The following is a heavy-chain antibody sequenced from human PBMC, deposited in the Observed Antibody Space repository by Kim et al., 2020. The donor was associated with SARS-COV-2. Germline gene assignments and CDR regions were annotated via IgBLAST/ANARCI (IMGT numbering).Heavy chain of an antibody. CDR1: GFTFSRNS. Sequence: GGSLRLSCAASGFTFSRNSMNWVRQAPGKGLEWVSSISSSSSYFYYGDSVKGRFTISRDNANNSLFLQMNSLRAEDTAVYYCARDQAYSNDGGYFDLWGRGALVTVSS. D-gene: IGHD4-4*01. CDR2: ISSSSSYF. J-gene: IGHJ2*01. V-gene: IGHV3-21*01. CDR3: ARDQAYSNDGGYFDL.